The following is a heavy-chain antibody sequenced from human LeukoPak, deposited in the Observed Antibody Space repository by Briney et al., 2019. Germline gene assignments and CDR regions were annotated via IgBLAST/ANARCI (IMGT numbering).Heavy chain of an antibody. CDR3: ARARETVAIDY. CDR2: INHSGST. J-gene: IGHJ4*02. V-gene: IGHV4-34*01. Sequence: PSETLSLTCAVYGESFSGFYWTWIRQPPGKGLEWIGEINHSGSTNCNPSLKSRVTLSVDTSKNQFSLKLTSVTAADTAVYYCARARETVAIDYWGQGTLVAVSS. D-gene: IGHD5-12*01. CDR1: GESFSGFY.